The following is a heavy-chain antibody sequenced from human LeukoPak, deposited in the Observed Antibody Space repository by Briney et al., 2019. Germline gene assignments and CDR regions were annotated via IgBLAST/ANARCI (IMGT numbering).Heavy chain of an antibody. CDR3: ARASSRAARHNYYYYYMDV. Sequence: SLKVSCKASGGTFSSYAISWVRQAPGQGLEWMGEIIPIFGTANYAQKFQGRVTITTDESTSTDYMELSRLRSEDTAVYDGARASSRAARHNYYYYYMDVWGKGTMVTVSS. CDR1: GGTFSSYA. V-gene: IGHV1-69*05. D-gene: IGHD6-6*01. J-gene: IGHJ6*03. CDR2: IIPIFGTA.